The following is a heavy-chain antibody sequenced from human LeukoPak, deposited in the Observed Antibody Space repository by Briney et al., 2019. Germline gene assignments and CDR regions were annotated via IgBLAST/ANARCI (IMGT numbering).Heavy chain of an antibody. J-gene: IGHJ1*01. D-gene: IGHD6-19*01. V-gene: IGHV4-31*03. CDR2: IYSSGST. Sequence: SETLSLTCTVSGGSISTGSYYWSWIRQHPGKGLEWIGYIYSSGSTYYNPSLKSRVTISVDTSKNQFSLKLSSVTAADTAVYYCARGTPSGWYRKDYFQHWGQGTLVTVSS. CDR3: ARGTPSGWYRKDYFQH. CDR1: GGSISTGSYY.